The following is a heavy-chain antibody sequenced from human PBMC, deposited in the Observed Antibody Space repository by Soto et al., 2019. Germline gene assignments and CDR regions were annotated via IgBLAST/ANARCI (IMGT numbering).Heavy chain of an antibody. D-gene: IGHD6-13*01. CDR1: GFTFSTYS. V-gene: IGHV3-48*01. J-gene: IGHJ6*02. CDR3: ARDSSRSSSSWYYYYYYGMDV. Sequence: GGSLRLSCAASGFTFSTYSMNWVRQAPGKGLEWVSYISSSSSTIFYTDSVKGRFTVSRDNAKNSLYLQMNSLRAEDTAVYYCARDSSRSSSSWYYYYYYGMDVWGQGTTVTVSS. CDR2: ISSSSSTI.